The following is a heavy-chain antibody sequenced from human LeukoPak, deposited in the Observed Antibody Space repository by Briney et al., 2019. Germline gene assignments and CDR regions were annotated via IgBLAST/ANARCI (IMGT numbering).Heavy chain of an antibody. V-gene: IGHV4-34*01. CDR2: INHSGST. CDR1: GGSFSGYY. Sequence: KTSETLSLTCAVYGGSFSGYYWSWIRQPPGKGLEWIGGINHSGSTNYNPSLKSRVTISVDTSKNQFSLKLSSVTAADTAVYYCARGPTLLWFGELRIKPYYFDYWGQGTLVTVSS. CDR3: ARGPTLLWFGELRIKPYYFDY. D-gene: IGHD3-10*01. J-gene: IGHJ4*02.